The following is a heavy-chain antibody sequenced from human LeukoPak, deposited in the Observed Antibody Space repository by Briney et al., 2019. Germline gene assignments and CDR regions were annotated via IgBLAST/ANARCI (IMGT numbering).Heavy chain of an antibody. D-gene: IGHD2-15*01. CDR3: AKISLGYCSGGSCYPNFDY. CDR2: ISGSGGST. V-gene: IGHV3-23*01. CDR1: GFTFTTYW. J-gene: IGHJ4*02. Sequence: GGSLRLSCAASGFTFTTYWMHWVRQAPGKGLEWVSAISGSGGSTYYADSVKGRFTISRDNSKNTLYLQMNSLRAEDKAVYYCAKISLGYCSGGSCYPNFDYWGQGTLVTVSS.